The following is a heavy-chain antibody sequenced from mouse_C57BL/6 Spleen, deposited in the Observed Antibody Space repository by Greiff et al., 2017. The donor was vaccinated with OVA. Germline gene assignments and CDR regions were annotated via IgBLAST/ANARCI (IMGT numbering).Heavy chain of an antibody. CDR1: GFNIKDYY. Sequence: VQLQQSGAELVKPGASVKLSCTASGFNIKDYYMHWVKQRTEQGLEWIGRIDPEDGETKYGPKFQGKATITADTSSNTAYLQLSSLTSEDTAVYYCARGGAMDYWGQGTSVTVSS. D-gene: IGHD1-1*02. CDR3: ARGGAMDY. J-gene: IGHJ4*01. V-gene: IGHV14-2*01. CDR2: IDPEDGET.